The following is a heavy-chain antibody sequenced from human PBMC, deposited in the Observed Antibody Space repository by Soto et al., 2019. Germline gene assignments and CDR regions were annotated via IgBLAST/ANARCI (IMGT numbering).Heavy chain of an antibody. V-gene: IGHV3-23*01. CDR1: GFTFSSYA. CDR2: ISGSGGST. J-gene: IGHJ3*02. CDR3: ANQLGQHDAFDI. D-gene: IGHD1-1*01. Sequence: LRLSCAASGFTFSSYAMSWVRQAPGKGLEWVSAISGSGGSTYYADSVKGRFTISRDNSKNTLYLQMNSLRAEDTAVYYCANQLGQHDAFDIWGQGTMVTVSS.